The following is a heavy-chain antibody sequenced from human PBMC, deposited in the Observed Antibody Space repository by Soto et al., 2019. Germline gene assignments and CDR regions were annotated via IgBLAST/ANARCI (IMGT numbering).Heavy chain of an antibody. CDR2: SRNRANTYTT. CDR3: TRSSGNYRYFDL. CDR1: GFTFSDHY. J-gene: IGHJ2*01. Sequence: EVELVESGGGLVQPGGSLRLSCAASGFTFSDHYMDWVRQAPGKGLEWVARSRNRANTYTTEYAASVKGRFTISRDNSKNSLYLQMNSRKTEDTAVYYCTRSSGNYRYFDLWGRGTLVTVSS. V-gene: IGHV3-72*01. D-gene: IGHD1-26*01.